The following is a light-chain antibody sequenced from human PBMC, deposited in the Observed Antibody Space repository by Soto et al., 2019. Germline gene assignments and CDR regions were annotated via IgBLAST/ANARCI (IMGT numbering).Light chain of an antibody. CDR1: QTISSW. CDR3: QHYNSCRWT. CDR2: KAS. J-gene: IGKJ1*01. Sequence: DIQITQSPSTLSGSVGDRVTITCRASQTISSWLAWYQQKPGKAPKLLIYKASTLKSGVPSRFSGSGSGTEFTLTISSLQPDDFATYYCQHYNSCRWTFGQGTQVDIK. V-gene: IGKV1-5*03.